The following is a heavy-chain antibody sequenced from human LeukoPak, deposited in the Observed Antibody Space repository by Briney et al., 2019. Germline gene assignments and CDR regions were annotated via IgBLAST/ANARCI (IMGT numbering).Heavy chain of an antibody. V-gene: IGHV3-30*02. D-gene: IGHD6-19*01. CDR3: AKDSSQYSAGWYFDY. CDR1: GFNLSSYG. Sequence: PGGSLRLSHAPSGFNLSSYGVQWVRQAPRRGLARVAFIRDSGSSTYYLDSVQGRFAIYRDNSKNTLYLQMHSLRAEDAAVSYCAKDSSQYSAGWYFDYWGQGTLVTVSS. J-gene: IGHJ4*02. CDR2: IRDSGSST.